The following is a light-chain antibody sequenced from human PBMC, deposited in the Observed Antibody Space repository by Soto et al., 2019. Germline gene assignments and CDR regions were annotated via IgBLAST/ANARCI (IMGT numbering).Light chain of an antibody. V-gene: IGKV3-20*01. CDR1: QSVSSSF. CDR2: GAS. J-gene: IGKJ1*01. CDR3: QQYCSSSWT. Sequence: EIVLTQSPGTLSLSPGERATLSCRASQSVSSSFLAWYQQKPGQAPRLLIYGASSRATGIPDRFSGSGSGTDFTLTISRLEPEDFAVYYCQQYCSSSWTFGQGNKVEIK.